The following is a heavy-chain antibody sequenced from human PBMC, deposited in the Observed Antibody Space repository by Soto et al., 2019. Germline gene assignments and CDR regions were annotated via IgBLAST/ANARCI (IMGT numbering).Heavy chain of an antibody. CDR1: GYTFTTYT. J-gene: IGHJ4*02. CDR3: ARSGLPFDY. V-gene: IGHV1-3*03. CDR2: INVDNGNT. Sequence: SVKVSWKASGYTFTTYTIHWVRQAPGQRLEWMGWINVDNGNTKYYANSVKGRFTISRDNSKSTLYLQVGSLRAEDMAVYYCARSGLPFDYWGQETLVTVSS. D-gene: IGHD2-21*02.